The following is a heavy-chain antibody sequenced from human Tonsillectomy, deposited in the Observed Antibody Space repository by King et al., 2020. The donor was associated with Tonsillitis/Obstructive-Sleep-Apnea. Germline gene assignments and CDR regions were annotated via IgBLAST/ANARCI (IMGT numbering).Heavy chain of an antibody. D-gene: IGHD2-2*01. CDR1: GFTFSSYW. J-gene: IGHJ3*02. CDR2: IKHGGSDT. V-gene: IGHV3-7*01. Sequence: VQLVESGGGLVQPGGSLRLSCAASGFTFSSYWMSWVRQAPGKGLEWVANIKHGGSDTYYVDSVKGRFTISRHNAKNSLFLQMNNLRAEDTALFYCARESRGYCSSTSCEGGAVDIWGQGTMVTVSS. CDR3: ARESRGYCSSTSCEGGAVDI.